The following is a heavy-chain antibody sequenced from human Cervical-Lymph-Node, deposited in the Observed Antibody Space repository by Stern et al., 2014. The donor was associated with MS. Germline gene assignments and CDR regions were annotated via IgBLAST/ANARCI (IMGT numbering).Heavy chain of an antibody. J-gene: IGHJ4*02. CDR3: ASSDPLGGSYYWFDY. Sequence: VHLVESGGGLVKPGGSLRLSCAASGFTFSDYYMSWIRQAPGKGLEWVSYISSSSSYTNYADSVKGRFTISRDNAKNSLYLQMNSLRAEDTAVYYCASSDPLGGSYYWFDYWGQGTLVTVSS. V-gene: IGHV3-11*06. CDR1: GFTFSDYY. D-gene: IGHD1-26*01. CDR2: ISSSSSYT.